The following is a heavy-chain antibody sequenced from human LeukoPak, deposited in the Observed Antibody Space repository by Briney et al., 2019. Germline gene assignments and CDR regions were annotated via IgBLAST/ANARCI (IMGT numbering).Heavy chain of an antibody. CDR3: ARGVYYDSSGWDAFDI. V-gene: IGHV1-2*02. CDR1: GYTFTGYY. D-gene: IGHD3-22*01. CDR2: INPNSGGT. Sequence: ASVKVSCKASGYTFTGYYMHWVRQAPGQGLEWMGWINPNSGGTNYAQKFQGRVTMTRDTSISTAYMELSRLRSDDTAVYYCARGVYYDSSGWDAFDIWGQGTMVTVSS. J-gene: IGHJ3*02.